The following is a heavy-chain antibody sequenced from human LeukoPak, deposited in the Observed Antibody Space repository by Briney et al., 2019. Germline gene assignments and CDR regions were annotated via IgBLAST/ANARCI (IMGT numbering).Heavy chain of an antibody. J-gene: IGHJ6*03. D-gene: IGHD4-17*01. CDR2: IYYSGST. CDR1: GGSISSSSYY. V-gene: IGHV4-39*07. Sequence: SETLSLTCTVSGGSISSSSYYWGWIRQPPGKGLEWIGSIYYSGSTYYNPSLKSRVNVAVDTSKNQFSLKLSSVAAADTAVYYCARGAYGDYITPYYFYYYYMDVWGKGTTVTVSS. CDR3: ARGAYGDYITPYYFYYYYMDV.